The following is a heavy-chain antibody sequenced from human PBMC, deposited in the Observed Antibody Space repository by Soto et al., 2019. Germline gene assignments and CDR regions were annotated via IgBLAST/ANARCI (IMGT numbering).Heavy chain of an antibody. D-gene: IGHD3-3*01. CDR1: GGSISSGGYY. CDR2: IYYSGST. J-gene: IGHJ4*02. CDR3: ARGGTIFGVVTAPADL. V-gene: IGHV4-31*03. Sequence: QVQLQESGPGLVKPSQTLSLTCTVSGGSISSGGYYWSWIRQHPGKGLEWIGYIYYSGSTYYNPSLKSRVTISVDTSKNQFSLKLSSVTAADTAVYYCARGGTIFGVVTAPADLWGQGTLVTVFS.